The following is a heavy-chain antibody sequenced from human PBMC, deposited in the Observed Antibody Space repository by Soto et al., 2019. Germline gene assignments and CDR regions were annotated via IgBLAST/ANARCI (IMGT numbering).Heavy chain of an antibody. CDR2: INHSGST. V-gene: IGHV4-34*01. J-gene: IGHJ4*02. CDR1: GGSFSGYY. Sequence: PSETLSLTCAVYGGSFSGYYWSWIRQPPGKGLEWIGEINHSGSTNYNPSLKSRVTISVDTSKNQFSLKLSSVTAADTAVYYCARSMANFDYSGQGTLVTVSS. CDR3: ARSMANFDY. D-gene: IGHD5-12*01.